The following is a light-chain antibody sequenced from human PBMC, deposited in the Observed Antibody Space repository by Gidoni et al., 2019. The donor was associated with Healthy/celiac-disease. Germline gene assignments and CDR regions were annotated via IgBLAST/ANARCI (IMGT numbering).Light chain of an antibody. CDR2: GAS. CDR1: QSVSSN. Sequence: EIVMTQSPATLSVSPGERATLSCRASQSVSSNLAWYQQKPGQAPRRLIYGASTRSTGIPARFSGSGSGTVFTLTISSLQSEDFAVYYCQQYNNWPPRFTFGPGTKVDIK. CDR3: QQYNNWPPRFT. J-gene: IGKJ3*01. V-gene: IGKV3-15*01.